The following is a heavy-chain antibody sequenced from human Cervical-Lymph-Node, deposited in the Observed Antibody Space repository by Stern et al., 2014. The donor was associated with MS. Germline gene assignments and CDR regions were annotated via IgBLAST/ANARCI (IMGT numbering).Heavy chain of an antibody. D-gene: IGHD4-23*01. CDR3: ARHYLTAVAPDH. V-gene: IGHV5-51*01. CDR1: GYRFANYW. Sequence: VQLEESGAEVKKSGESLKISCKGSGYRFANYWIGWGRQMPGKGLEWLGIIYPGDADTRSSPSFEGQVPIPADKSISTAFLHGSSLEASDTAIYYCARHYLTAVAPDHWGQGTLVTVSS. CDR2: IYPGDADT. J-gene: IGHJ4*02.